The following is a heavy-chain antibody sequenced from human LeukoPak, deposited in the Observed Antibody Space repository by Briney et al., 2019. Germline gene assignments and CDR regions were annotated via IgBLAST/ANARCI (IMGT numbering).Heavy chain of an antibody. V-gene: IGHV4-61*08. CDR2: MHYSGTT. CDR1: GGSISGGSISGYH. CDR3: ARRNIFYDSSGYYY. J-gene: IGHJ4*02. Sequence: SETLSLTCSVSGGSISGGSISGYHWSWIRQPPGKGLELIAYMHYSGTTHYNPSLKSRVSISVDTSKNQFSLKLSSVTAADTAVYYCARRNIFYDSSGYYYWGQGTLITVSS. D-gene: IGHD3-22*01.